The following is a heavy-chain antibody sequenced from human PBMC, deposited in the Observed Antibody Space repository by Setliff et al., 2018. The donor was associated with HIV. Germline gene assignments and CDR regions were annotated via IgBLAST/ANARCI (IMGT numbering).Heavy chain of an antibody. D-gene: IGHD6-13*01. Sequence: GESLRLSCAASGFTLSGYWMHWVRQAPGKGLVWVSRISGDGSTIDYADSVKGRFTISRDNANNMLYLQMNSLRAEDTAVYYCARIIAGVPYWGQGTLVTVSS. J-gene: IGHJ4*02. V-gene: IGHV3-74*01. CDR3: ARIIAGVPY. CDR1: GFTLSGYW. CDR2: ISGDGSTI.